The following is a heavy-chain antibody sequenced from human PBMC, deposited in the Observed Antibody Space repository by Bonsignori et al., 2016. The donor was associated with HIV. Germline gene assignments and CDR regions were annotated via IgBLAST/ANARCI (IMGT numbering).Heavy chain of an antibody. CDR2: INSDGSST. V-gene: IGHV3-74*01. D-gene: IGHD3-9*01. CDR3: ARDPVLRYFDWSSAFDI. Sequence: VRQAPGKGLVWVSRINSDGSSTSYADSVKGRFTISRDNAKNTLYLQMNSLRAEDTAVYYCARDPVLRYFDWSSAFDIWGQGTMVTVSS. J-gene: IGHJ3*02.